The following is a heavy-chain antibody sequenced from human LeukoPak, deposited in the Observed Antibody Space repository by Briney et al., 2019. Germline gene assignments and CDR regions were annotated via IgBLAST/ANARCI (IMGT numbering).Heavy chain of an antibody. D-gene: IGHD2-2*01. CDR3: ARDGDSDIVVVPAAKAGFDY. Sequence: GASVKVSCKASGYTFTGYYMHWVRQAPGQGLEWMGWINPNSGGTNYAQKFQGRVTMTRDTSISTAYMELSRLRSDDTAVYYCARDGDSDIVVVPAAKAGFDYWGQGTLVTVSS. CDR2: INPNSGGT. J-gene: IGHJ4*02. V-gene: IGHV1-2*02. CDR1: GYTFTGYY.